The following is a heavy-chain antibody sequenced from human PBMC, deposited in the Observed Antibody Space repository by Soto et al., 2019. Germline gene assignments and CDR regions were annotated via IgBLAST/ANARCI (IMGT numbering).Heavy chain of an antibody. CDR3: ARLHVIGTPNYYYYYGMDV. Sequence: SETLSLTCTVSGGSVSSGGSYWSWIRQPPGKGLEWIGYISYTGTTNYNPSLKSRVTISVDTSKNHFSLKLSSVTAADTAVYYCARLHVIGTPNYYYYYGMDVWGQGITVTVSS. V-gene: IGHV4-61*08. CDR2: ISYTGTT. D-gene: IGHD1-20*01. J-gene: IGHJ6*02. CDR1: GGSVSSGGSY.